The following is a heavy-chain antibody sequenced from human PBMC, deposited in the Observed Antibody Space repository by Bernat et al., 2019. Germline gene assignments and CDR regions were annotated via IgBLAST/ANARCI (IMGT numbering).Heavy chain of an antibody. J-gene: IGHJ4*02. CDR1: GHTFTGYA. CDR2: IDGGNGRT. D-gene: IGHD1-26*01. V-gene: IGHV1-3*01. CDR3: TRSKESGSYYSAQHANLDC. Sequence: QVQPVQSGAEVKKPGASVRVSCKASGHTFTGYAIHWVRPAPGQSLVWMGWIDGGNGRTSYSQKFQVSVTFSRDTSANTVCMELSSLRWEDAAVYYCTRSKESGSYYSAQHANLDCWGKGTLVTVSS.